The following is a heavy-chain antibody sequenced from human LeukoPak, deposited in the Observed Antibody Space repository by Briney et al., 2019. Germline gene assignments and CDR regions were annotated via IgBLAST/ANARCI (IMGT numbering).Heavy chain of an antibody. CDR3: AKLGSSGYFQH. V-gene: IGHV3-23*01. Sequence: GGSLRLPCAASGFTFSSYAMSWVRQALGKGLEWVSSISSSGVSTYYADSVKGRFTISRDNSKNTLYLQVNSLRAEDMAVYYCAKLGSSGYFQHWGQGTLVTVSS. D-gene: IGHD3-22*01. CDR1: GFTFSSYA. J-gene: IGHJ1*01. CDR2: ISSSGVST.